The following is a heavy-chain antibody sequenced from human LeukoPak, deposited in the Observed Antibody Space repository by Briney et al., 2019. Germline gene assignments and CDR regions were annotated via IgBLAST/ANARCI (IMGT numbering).Heavy chain of an antibody. CDR3: ARDERSSCRGDSCYYFDY. CDR2: ISGSNGNT. Sequence: ASVKVSCKASGYTFTSYGISWVRQAPGQGLEWMAWISGSNGNTNCAQKFQGRVTMATDTSTSTAYMEVRSLRSDDTAVYYCARDERSSCRGDSCYYFDYWGQGTLVTVSP. V-gene: IGHV1-18*01. CDR1: GYTFTSYG. J-gene: IGHJ4*02. D-gene: IGHD2-15*01.